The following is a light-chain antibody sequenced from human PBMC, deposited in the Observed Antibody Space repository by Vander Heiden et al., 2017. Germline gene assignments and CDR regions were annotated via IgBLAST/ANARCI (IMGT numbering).Light chain of an antibody. CDR2: AAS. CDR1: QDISKH. J-gene: IGKJ2*01. CDR3: LHYHYFPHT. Sequence: VIWITHSPSLASASTGDRVTISCRMSQDISKHVAWFQQKPGEAPELLIDAASTLQSGVPSRFSGGGSGTDFSLTISPLQSEDFATYCCLHYHYFPHTFGQGTRVEIK. V-gene: IGKV1D-8*01.